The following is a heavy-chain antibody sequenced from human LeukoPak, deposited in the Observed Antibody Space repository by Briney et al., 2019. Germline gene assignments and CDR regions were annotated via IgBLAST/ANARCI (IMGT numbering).Heavy chain of an antibody. CDR2: MYTRGST. CDR3: ARETRSSLGACSSAGCPTYFDV. J-gene: IGHJ2*01. V-gene: IGHV4-4*07. Sequence: SETLSLTCTVSGGSLSSYYWTWIRQPAGKGLEWIGRMYTRGSTNYNPSFKSRVSISVDKSKNQFSLKLSSVTAADTDVYYCARETRSSLGACSSAGCPTYFDVWGRGTLVTVSS. CDR1: GGSLSSYY. D-gene: IGHD2-2*01.